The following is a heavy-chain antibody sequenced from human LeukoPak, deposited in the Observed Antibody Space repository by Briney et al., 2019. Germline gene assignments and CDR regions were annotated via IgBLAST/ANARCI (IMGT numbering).Heavy chain of an antibody. CDR3: ASGQQLGY. V-gene: IGHV3-7*03. CDR1: GFIFSTYW. J-gene: IGHJ4*02. Sequence: PGGSLRLSCAASGFIFSTYWMSWVRQAPGKGLEWVANINQDGSEEFYVDSVKGRFTISRDNAKKPLYLQMNSLRAEDTAVYYCASGQQLGYWGQGTLVTVSS. CDR2: INQDGSEE. D-gene: IGHD6-13*01.